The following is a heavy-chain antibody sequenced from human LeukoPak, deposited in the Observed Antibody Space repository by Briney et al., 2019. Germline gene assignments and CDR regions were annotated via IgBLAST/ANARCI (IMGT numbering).Heavy chain of an antibody. CDR2: ISSSGSTK. D-gene: IGHD3-22*01. CDR1: GFTFSSYS. Sequence: GGSLRLSCAASGFTFSSYSMNWVRQAPGKGLEWVSYISSSGSTKSYADSVKGRFTISRDNAKNSVYLQMKGLRAEDTAVYYCVREGYYDSSGYLGVFDYWGQGTLVTVSS. J-gene: IGHJ4*02. V-gene: IGHV3-48*04. CDR3: VREGYYDSSGYLGVFDY.